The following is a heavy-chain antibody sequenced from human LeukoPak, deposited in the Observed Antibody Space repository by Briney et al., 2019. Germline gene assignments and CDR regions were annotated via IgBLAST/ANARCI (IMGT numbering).Heavy chain of an antibody. CDR1: GYIFTTYT. CDR3: ARDIDRVFNWFDP. D-gene: IGHD6-13*01. V-gene: IGHV1-3*01. J-gene: IGHJ5*02. CDR2: INAGNGNT. Sequence: ASVKVSCEASGYIFTTYTMHWVRQAPGQRLEWMGWINAGNGNTKYSQKFQGRVTITRDTSASTVYMELSSLTSEDTAVYYCARDIDRVFNWFDPWGQGTLVTVSS.